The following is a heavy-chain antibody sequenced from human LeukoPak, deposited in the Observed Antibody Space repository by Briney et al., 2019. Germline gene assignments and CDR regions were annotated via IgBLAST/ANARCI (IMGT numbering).Heavy chain of an antibody. CDR2: ISAYNGNT. CDR3: ASRTNVVPAAMDYFDY. J-gene: IGHJ4*02. Sequence: ASVKVSCKASGYTFTSYGISWVRQAPGQGLEWMGWISAYNGNTNYAQKLQGRVTMTTDTSTSTAYMELRSLRSDDTAVYYCASRTNVVPAAMDYFDYWGQGTLVTVSS. CDR1: GYTFTSYG. V-gene: IGHV1-18*01. D-gene: IGHD2-2*01.